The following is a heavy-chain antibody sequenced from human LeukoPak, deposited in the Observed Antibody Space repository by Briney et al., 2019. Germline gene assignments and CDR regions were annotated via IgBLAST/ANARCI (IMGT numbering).Heavy chain of an antibody. D-gene: IGHD3-9*01. CDR3: ATKRDILTGYLPSDY. V-gene: IGHV3-23*01. CDR2: ISGSGGST. J-gene: IGHJ4*02. CDR1: GFTFSSYA. Sequence: PGGSLRLSCAASGFTFSSYAMSWVRQAPGKGLEWVSAISGSGGSTYYADSVKGRFTISRDNSKNTLYLQMNSLRAEDTAVYYCATKRDILTGYLPSDYWGQGTLVTVSS.